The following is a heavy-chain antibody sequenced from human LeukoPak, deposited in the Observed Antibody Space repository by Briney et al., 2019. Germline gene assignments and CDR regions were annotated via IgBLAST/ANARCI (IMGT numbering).Heavy chain of an antibody. V-gene: IGHV4-34*01. CDR2: VSHSGSA. Sequence: SETLSLTCAVFGSSFSVYYRSWIRQTPGKGLEWIGEVSHSGSANYSPSLKSRAIISIDTSENQFSLKLTSVTAADTAVYYCAMSRRKLSHFDYWGQGTLVTVSS. CDR1: GSSFSVYY. CDR3: AMSRRKLSHFDY. J-gene: IGHJ4*02. D-gene: IGHD3-16*02.